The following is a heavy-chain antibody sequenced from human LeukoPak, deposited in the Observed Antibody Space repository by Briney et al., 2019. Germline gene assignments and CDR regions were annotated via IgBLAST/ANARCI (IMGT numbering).Heavy chain of an antibody. CDR1: GFTFSSYA. CDR3: AKDLSYSSGFLVDY. J-gene: IGHJ4*02. D-gene: IGHD6-19*01. Sequence: QAGGSLRLSCAASGFTFSSYAMHWVRQAPGKGLEWVAVISYDGSNKYYADSVKGRFTISRDNAKNSLYLQMNSLRAEDTALYYCAKDLSYSSGFLVDYWGQGTLVTVSS. V-gene: IGHV3-30-3*01. CDR2: ISYDGSNK.